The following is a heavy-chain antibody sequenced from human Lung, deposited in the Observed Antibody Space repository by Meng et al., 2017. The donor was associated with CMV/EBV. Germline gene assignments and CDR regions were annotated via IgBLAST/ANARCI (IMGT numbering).Heavy chain of an antibody. V-gene: IGHV4-4*07. CDR2: IYTSGST. CDR1: GGSISSYY. D-gene: IGHD5-24*01. J-gene: IGHJ1*01. CDR3: ARGSRDEAFQH. Sequence: QVQLQESGPGLGKHSETLSLTWTVFGGSISSYYWSWIRQPAGKGLEWIGRIYTSGSTNYNPSLKSRVTMSVDTSKNQFSLKLSSVTAADTAVYYCARGSRDEAFQHWGQGTLVTVSS.